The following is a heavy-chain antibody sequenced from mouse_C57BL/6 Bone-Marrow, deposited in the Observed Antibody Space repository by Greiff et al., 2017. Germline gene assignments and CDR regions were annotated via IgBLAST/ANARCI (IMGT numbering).Heavy chain of an antibody. CDR1: GYTFTSYW. J-gene: IGHJ3*01. V-gene: IGHV1-50*01. D-gene: IGHD2-1*01. CDR3: ARGMDIYSGPWFAY. Sequence: VQLQQPGAELVKPGASVKLSCKASGYTFTSYWMQWVKQRPGQGLAWIGEIDPSDSYTNYNQKFKGQATLTVDTSSSHAYMQLCRLTSADSPVSYCARGMDIYSGPWFAYWGQGTLVTVSA. CDR2: IDPSDSYT.